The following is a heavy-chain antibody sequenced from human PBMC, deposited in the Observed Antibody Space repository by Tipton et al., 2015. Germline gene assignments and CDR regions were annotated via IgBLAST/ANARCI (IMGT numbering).Heavy chain of an antibody. J-gene: IGHJ4*02. CDR2: ISYDGNNQ. V-gene: IGHV3-30*01. D-gene: IGHD5-18*01. CDR3: VSFRFNYGFFDY. Sequence: RSLRLSCAASGFTFSTYAMHWVRQAPGKGLEWVAVISYDGNNQWYADSVTGRFTISRDSSKNTVYLQMNNLRAEDTAVYYCVSFRFNYGFFDYWGQGTLVTVSS. CDR1: GFTFSTYA.